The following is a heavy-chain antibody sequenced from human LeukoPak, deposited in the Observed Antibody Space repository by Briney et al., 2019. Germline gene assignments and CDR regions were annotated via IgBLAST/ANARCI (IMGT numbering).Heavy chain of an antibody. CDR3: ARPSGRSAFDI. J-gene: IGHJ3*02. Sequence: GGSLRLSCAASGFTFSSYWMSWVRQAPGKGLEWVSSISSSSSYIYYADSVKGRFTISRDNAKNSLYLQMNSLRAEDTAVYYCARPSGRSAFDIWGQGTMVTVSS. V-gene: IGHV3-21*01. CDR1: GFTFSSYW. D-gene: IGHD3-10*01. CDR2: ISSSSSYI.